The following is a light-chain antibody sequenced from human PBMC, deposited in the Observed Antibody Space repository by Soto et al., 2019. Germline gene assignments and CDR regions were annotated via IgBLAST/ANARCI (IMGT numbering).Light chain of an antibody. CDR3: SSYTSTNFVI. Sequence: QSALTQPASVSGSPGQSITISCTGSSSDIGDYKYVSWYKHHPGKAPKLMIYDVSNRPSGVSNRFSGSKSGNTASLTISGLQAEDEADYYCSSYTSTNFVIFGGGTKVTDL. V-gene: IGLV2-14*03. CDR2: DVS. CDR1: SSDIGDYKY. J-gene: IGLJ2*01.